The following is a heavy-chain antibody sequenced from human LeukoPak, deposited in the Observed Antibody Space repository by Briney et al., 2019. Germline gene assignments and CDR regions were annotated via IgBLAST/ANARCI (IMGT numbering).Heavy chain of an antibody. CDR3: ARGHTAVTRHFDF. J-gene: IGHJ4*02. CDR2: ISSGSSAI. D-gene: IGHD4-17*01. V-gene: IGHV3-21*01. CDR1: GFTFSSYG. Sequence: GGSLRLSCAASGFTFSSYGMHWVRQAPGKGLEWVSIISSGSSAIFSADALKGRFTISRDDAKNLLYLDMNSLRAEDTAVYYCARGHTAVTRHFDFWGQGTLVTVSS.